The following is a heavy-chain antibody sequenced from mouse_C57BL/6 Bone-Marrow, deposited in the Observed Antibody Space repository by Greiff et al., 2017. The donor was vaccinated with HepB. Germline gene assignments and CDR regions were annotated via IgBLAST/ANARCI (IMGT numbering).Heavy chain of an antibody. J-gene: IGHJ4*01. Sequence: DVQLVESGPGLVKPSQSLSLTCSVTGYSITSGYYWNWIRQFPGNKLEWMGYISYDGSNNYNPSLKNRISITRDTSKNQFFLKLNSVTTEDTATYYCARQDGRGAMDYWGQGTSVTVSS. CDR2: ISYDGSN. V-gene: IGHV3-6*01. D-gene: IGHD1-1*01. CDR1: GYSITSGYY. CDR3: ARQDGRGAMDY.